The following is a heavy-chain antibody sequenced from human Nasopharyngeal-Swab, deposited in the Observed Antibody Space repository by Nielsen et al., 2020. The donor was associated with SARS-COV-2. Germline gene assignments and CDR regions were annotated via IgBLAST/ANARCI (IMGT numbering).Heavy chain of an antibody. CDR1: GGSISSYY. CDR3: ARHPHMVRGVSGWFDP. CDR2: IYTSGST. J-gene: IGHJ5*02. Sequence: SETLSLTCTVSGGSISSYYWSWIRQPAGKGLEWIGRIYTSGSTNYNPSLKSRVTISVDTSKNQFSLKLSSVTAADTAVYYCARHPHMVRGVSGWFDPWGQGTLVTVSS. V-gene: IGHV4-4*07. D-gene: IGHD3-10*01.